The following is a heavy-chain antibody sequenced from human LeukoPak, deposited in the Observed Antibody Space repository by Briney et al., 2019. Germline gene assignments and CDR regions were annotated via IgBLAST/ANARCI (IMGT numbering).Heavy chain of an antibody. CDR3: ARDQVGPED. Sequence: GGSLRLSCAASGFTFSNYAMSWVRQAPGKGLECVANINQDGSEKYYVDSVKGRFTISRDNAKSSLYLQMNSLRAEDTAVYYCARDQVGPEDWGQGTLVTVSS. CDR2: INQDGSEK. CDR1: GFTFSNYA. J-gene: IGHJ4*02. D-gene: IGHD1-26*01. V-gene: IGHV3-7*01.